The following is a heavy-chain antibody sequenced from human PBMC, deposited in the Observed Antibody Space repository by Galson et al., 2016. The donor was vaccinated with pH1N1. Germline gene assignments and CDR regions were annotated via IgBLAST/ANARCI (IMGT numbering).Heavy chain of an antibody. CDR2: INSDGSST. V-gene: IGHV3-74*01. CDR3: ARFEYGDYVKYSDL. CDR1: GFTFSGYW. D-gene: IGHD4-17*01. Sequence: SLRLSCAASGFTFSGYWMHWVRQSPGKGLVWVSRINSDGSSTNYADSVKGRFTISRDNAKNTLYLQMNSLRAEDTAMYYCARFEYGDYVKYSDLWGRGTLVTVSS. J-gene: IGHJ2*01.